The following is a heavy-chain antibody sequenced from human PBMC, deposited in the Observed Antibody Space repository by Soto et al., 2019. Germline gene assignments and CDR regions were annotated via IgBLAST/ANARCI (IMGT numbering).Heavy chain of an antibody. CDR3: AKDRRDSSGTCSRCFGMDV. CDR2: ISNDGSIQ. CDR1: GFTFSSYG. D-gene: IGHD3-22*01. V-gene: IGHV3-30*18. Sequence: HVQLMESGGSVLQPGRSLRLSCAASGFTFSSYGMHWVRQAPGKGLEWVTIISNDGSIQYYGDSVKGRFTVSRDNSKTTLFLEMNSLTAEDTATYYCAKDRRDSSGTCSRCFGMDVWGQGTTVTISS. J-gene: IGHJ6*02.